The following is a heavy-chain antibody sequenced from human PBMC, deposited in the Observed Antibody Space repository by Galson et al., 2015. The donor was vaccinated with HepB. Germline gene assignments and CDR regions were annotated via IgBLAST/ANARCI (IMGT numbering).Heavy chain of an antibody. CDR2: ISSSSSYI. J-gene: IGHJ4*02. CDR1: GFTFSSYS. Sequence: SLRLSCAASGFTFSSYSMNWVRQAPGKGLEWVASISSSSSYIYYADSVKGRFTISRDNAKNSLYLQMNSLRAEDTAVYYCARDPPGYSSGWKPHYWGQGTLVTVSS. CDR3: ARDPPGYSSGWKPHY. V-gene: IGHV3-21*01. D-gene: IGHD6-19*01.